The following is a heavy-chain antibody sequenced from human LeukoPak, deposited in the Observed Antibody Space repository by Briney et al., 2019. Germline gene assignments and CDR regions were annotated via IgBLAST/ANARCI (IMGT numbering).Heavy chain of an antibody. CDR2: ISSNGGST. CDR3: ARACSLPNYDFWSGFPDY. V-gene: IGHV3-64*01. CDR1: GFTFSSYA. J-gene: IGHJ4*02. D-gene: IGHD3-3*01. Sequence: PGGSLRLSCAASGFTFSSYAMHWVRQAPGKGLEYVSAISSNGGSTYYANSVKGRFTIFRDNSKSTLYLQMGSLRAEDMAVYYCARACSLPNYDFWSGFPDYWGQGTLVTVSS.